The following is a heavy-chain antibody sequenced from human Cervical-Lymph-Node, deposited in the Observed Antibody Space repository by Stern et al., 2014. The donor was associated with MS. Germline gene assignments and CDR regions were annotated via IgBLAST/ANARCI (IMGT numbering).Heavy chain of an antibody. CDR3: VRQVTVRSRFDY. CDR1: GGSISSSYY. Sequence: VQLEESGPGLVKPSETLSRTCTVSGGSISSSYYWGWIRQSSGKGLEWIGSIDDTGRTFYNPSLKSRVTISVDPSNNQFSLELSSVTAADTAVYYCVRQVTVRSRFDYWGQGTLVTVSS. D-gene: IGHD4-11*01. J-gene: IGHJ4*02. CDR2: IDDTGRT. V-gene: IGHV4-39*01.